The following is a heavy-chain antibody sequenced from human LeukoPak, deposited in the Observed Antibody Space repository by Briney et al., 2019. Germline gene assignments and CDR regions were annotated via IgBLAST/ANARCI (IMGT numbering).Heavy chain of an antibody. D-gene: IGHD3-22*01. Sequence: PGGSLRLSCAASGFTFSSYAMSWVRQAPGKGLEWVSSINDSGGSTYYADSVKGRFTISRDNSKNTLYVQINRLKAEDTAVYYCAKDRYYYDSSGFVWFDPWGQGTLVTVSS. V-gene: IGHV3-23*01. CDR1: GFTFSSYA. CDR2: INDSGGST. CDR3: AKDRYYYDSSGFVWFDP. J-gene: IGHJ5*02.